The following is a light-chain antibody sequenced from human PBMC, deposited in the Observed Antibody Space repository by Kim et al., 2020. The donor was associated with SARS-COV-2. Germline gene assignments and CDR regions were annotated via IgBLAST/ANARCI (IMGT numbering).Light chain of an antibody. V-gene: IGLV3-1*01. J-gene: IGLJ1*01. Sequence: DRYTSWYQQKPGQSPLLVIYQDTKRPSGIPERFSGSPPGNTATLTITGAQAMDEADYYCQAWDSSTLYVFGAGTKVTVL. CDR1: DRY. CDR2: QDT. CDR3: QAWDSSTLYV.